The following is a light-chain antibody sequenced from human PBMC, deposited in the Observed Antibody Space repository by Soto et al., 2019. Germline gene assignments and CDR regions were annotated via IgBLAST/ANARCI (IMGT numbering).Light chain of an antibody. Sequence: EIVLTQSPGTLSLSPGERATLSCRASQGVSSSYLAWYQQKPGRAPRLLIYGASKRATGFPARFSGSGSGTDFTLTISSLQSEDFAVYYCQQYNNWPWTFGQGTKVDIK. V-gene: IGKV3-15*01. CDR3: QQYNNWPWT. CDR2: GAS. J-gene: IGKJ1*01. CDR1: QGVSSSY.